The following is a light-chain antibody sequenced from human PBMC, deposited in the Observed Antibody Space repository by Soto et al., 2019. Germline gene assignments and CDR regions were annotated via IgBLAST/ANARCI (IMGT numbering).Light chain of an antibody. J-gene: IGKJ2*01. Sequence: DIQMTQSPSSLSASVGDRVTITCQASQDISNYLNWYQQKPGKAPKLLIYDSSNLETGVPSRFSGSGSGTYFTFTVSSLQPDDVGTYYCQQYDYRPYTFGQGTKVDIK. CDR3: QQYDYRPYT. CDR1: QDISNY. CDR2: DSS. V-gene: IGKV1-33*01.